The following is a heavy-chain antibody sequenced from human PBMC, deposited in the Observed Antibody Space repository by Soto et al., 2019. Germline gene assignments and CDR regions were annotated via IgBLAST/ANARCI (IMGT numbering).Heavy chain of an antibody. D-gene: IGHD1-1*01. J-gene: IGHJ4*02. CDR3: ARGPTLTTTSFDY. CDR2: IDPSDSYT. Sequence: LGASLKISCQGSGYSFTSYWISWVRQMPGKGLEWMGRIDPSDSYTKYSPSFQGQVTISADKSISAAYLQWSSLKASDTAMYYCARGPTLTTTSFDYWGQGTLVTVSS. CDR1: GYSFTSYW. V-gene: IGHV5-10-1*01.